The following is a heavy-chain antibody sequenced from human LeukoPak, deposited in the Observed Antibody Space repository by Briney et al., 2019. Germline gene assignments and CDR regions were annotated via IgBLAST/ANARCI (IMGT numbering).Heavy chain of an antibody. Sequence: SQTLSLTCTVSGGSISSGSYYWSWIRQPAGKGLEWIGRIYTSGSTNYNPSLKSRVTISVDTSKNQFSLKLSSVTAADTAVYYCARDPAYDFCSGYYTVYWGQGTLVTVSS. CDR3: ARDPAYDFCSGYYTVY. D-gene: IGHD3-3*01. CDR1: GGSISSGSYY. J-gene: IGHJ4*02. V-gene: IGHV4-61*02. CDR2: IYTSGST.